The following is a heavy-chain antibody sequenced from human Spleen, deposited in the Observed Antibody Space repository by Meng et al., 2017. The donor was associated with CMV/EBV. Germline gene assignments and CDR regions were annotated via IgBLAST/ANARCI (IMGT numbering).Heavy chain of an antibody. J-gene: IGHJ5*01. CDR3: ASMDYDFWSGVNWFDP. V-gene: IGHV4-39*01. CDR1: GGSISSSSYY. Sequence: GSLRLSCTVSGGSISSSSYYWGWIRQPPGKGLEWIGSIYYSGSTYYNPSLKSRVTISVDTSKNQFSLKLSSVTAADTAVYYCASMDYDFWSGVNWFDPWGQGTTVTVSS. D-gene: IGHD3-3*01. CDR2: IYYSGST.